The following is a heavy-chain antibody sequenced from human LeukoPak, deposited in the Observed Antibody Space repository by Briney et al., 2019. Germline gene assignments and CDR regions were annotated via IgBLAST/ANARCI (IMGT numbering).Heavy chain of an antibody. CDR2: INPNSGGT. CDR3: ARVYDSSGYYYVYPFDY. V-gene: IGHV1-2*02. CDR1: GYTFTGYY. Sequence: ASVKVSFKASGYTFTGYYMHWVRQAPGQGLEWMGWINPNSGGTNYAQKFQGRVTMTRDTSISTAYMELSRLRSDDTAVYYCARVYDSSGYYYVYPFDYWGQGTLVTVSS. J-gene: IGHJ4*02. D-gene: IGHD3-22*01.